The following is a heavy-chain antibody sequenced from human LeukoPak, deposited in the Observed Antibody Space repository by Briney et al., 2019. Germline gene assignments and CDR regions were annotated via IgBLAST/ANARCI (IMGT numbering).Heavy chain of an antibody. CDR2: INAGNGNT. V-gene: IGHV1-3*01. Sequence: ASVKVXCKASGYTFTSYAMHWVRQAPGQRLEWMGWINAGNGNTEYSQKFQGRVTITRDTSASTAYMELSSLRSEDTAVYYCARYSYAWRYFDYWGQGTLVTVSS. D-gene: IGHD5-18*01. CDR3: ARYSYAWRYFDY. CDR1: GYTFTSYA. J-gene: IGHJ4*02.